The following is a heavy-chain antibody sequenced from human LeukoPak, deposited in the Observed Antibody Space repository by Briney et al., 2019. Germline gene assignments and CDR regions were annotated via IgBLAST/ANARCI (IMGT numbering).Heavy chain of an antibody. D-gene: IGHD2-2*02. J-gene: IGHJ4*02. V-gene: IGHV4-59*12. CDR3: ARDSYTI. Sequence: PSETLSLTCTVSGGSISGYYCSWIRQPPGKRLEWIGYIYYSGGTNYNPSLKSRVTMSVDTSKNQFSLKLSSVTAADTAVYYCARDSYTIWGQGTLVTVSS. CDR1: GGSISGYY. CDR2: IYYSGGT.